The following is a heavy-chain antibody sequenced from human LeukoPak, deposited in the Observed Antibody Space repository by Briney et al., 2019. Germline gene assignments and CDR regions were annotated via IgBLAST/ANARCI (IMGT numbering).Heavy chain of an antibody. D-gene: IGHD5-12*01. Sequence: SETLSLTCTVSGGSISSYYWSWIRQPPGKGLEWIGYIYYSGSTNYNPSLKSRVTISVDTSKNQFSLKLSSVTAADTAVYYCARGGGYSGYDSYYGVDVWGQGTTVTVSS. CDR2: IYYSGST. CDR1: GGSISSYY. V-gene: IGHV4-59*01. CDR3: ARGGGYSGYDSYYGVDV. J-gene: IGHJ6*02.